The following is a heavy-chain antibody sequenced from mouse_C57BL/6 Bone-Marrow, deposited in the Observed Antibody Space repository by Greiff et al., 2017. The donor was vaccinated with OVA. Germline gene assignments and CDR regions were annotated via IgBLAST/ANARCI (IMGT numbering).Heavy chain of an antibody. CDR3: ARGTSYSRYVDV. D-gene: IGHD1-1*01. CDR1: GYTFTSYG. V-gene: IGHV1-81*01. J-gene: IGHJ1*03. CDR2: IYPRSGNT. Sequence: VQLQPSGAELARPGASVKLSCTASGYTFTSYGISWVKQRTGQGLEWIGAIYPRSGNTYYNEKFKGKATLTADKSSSTAYMELRSLTSEDSAVYFCARGTSYSRYVDVWGTGTTVTVSS.